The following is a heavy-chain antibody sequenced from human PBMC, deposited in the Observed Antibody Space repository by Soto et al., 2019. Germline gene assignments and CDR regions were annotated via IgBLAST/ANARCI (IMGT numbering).Heavy chain of an antibody. J-gene: IGHJ4*02. CDR2: ISGSTGST. V-gene: IGHV3-23*01. Sequence: EVQLLESGGGLVQPGGSLRLSCAASGFTFSSYDMSWVRQAPGKGLEWVSTISGSTGSTYYADSVKGRFTISRDSSQSTLYLQMDSMRAEDTAVYYCAKENDDWGQGTMVTVSS. CDR1: GFTFSSYD. CDR3: AKENDD.